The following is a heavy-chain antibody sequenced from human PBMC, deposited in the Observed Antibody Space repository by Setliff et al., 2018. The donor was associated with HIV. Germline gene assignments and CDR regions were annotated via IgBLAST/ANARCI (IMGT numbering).Heavy chain of an antibody. CDR1: GGSFSPYY. D-gene: IGHD2-21*02. Sequence: SETLSLTCAVYGGSFSPYYWTWIRQPPGKGLEWVGEINHGGSTNYNPSLKSRITMSINTSEKQFYLKLNSVTAADTAVYYCARLLRYCRSADCYRAFDFWGQGTPVTVSS. V-gene: IGHV4-34*10. CDR2: INHGGST. J-gene: IGHJ4*02. CDR3: ARLLRYCRSADCYRAFDF.